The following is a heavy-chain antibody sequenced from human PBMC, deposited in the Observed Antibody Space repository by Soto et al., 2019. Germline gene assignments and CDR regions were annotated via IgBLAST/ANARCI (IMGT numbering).Heavy chain of an antibody. V-gene: IGHV2-26*01. CDR3: SRISGRFAASHFDL. CDR2: ILSDVEQ. Sequence: QVTLKESGPVLVQATETLTLTCNVPGFSLTNAQKGVAWIRQPPGKALEWLAHILSDVEQSYKSSLKKRLTSSQDASKRQVVLVMTNVEPVETATYYCSRISGRFAASHFDLGGQGSAVIVYS. CDR1: GFSLTNAQKG. D-gene: IGHD3-10*01. J-gene: IGHJ4*02.